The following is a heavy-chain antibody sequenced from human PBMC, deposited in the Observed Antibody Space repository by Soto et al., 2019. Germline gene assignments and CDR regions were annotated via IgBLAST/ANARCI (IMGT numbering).Heavy chain of an antibody. CDR2: IRHKGIDYST. D-gene: IGHD1-26*01. Sequence: EVQLVESGGGLVQPGGSLRLSCAASGFTFSDHTMDWVRQAPGKGLEWVARIRHKGIDYSTQYAASVEGRFTISRDDSKNSLFLQMNRLSTEDTAVYHCVRGKVGASSAFDKWGQGTLVTVSS. J-gene: IGHJ4*02. CDR1: GFTFSDHT. CDR3: VRGKVGASSAFDK. V-gene: IGHV3-72*01.